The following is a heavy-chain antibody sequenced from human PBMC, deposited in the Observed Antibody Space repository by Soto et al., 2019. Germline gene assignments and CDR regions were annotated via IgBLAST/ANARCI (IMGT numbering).Heavy chain of an antibody. D-gene: IGHD1-1*01. CDR2: IYYSGST. V-gene: IGHV4-59*08. J-gene: IGHJ6*03. CDR1: GGSISSYY. Sequence: SETLSLTCTVSGGSISSYYWSWIRQPPGKGLEWIGYIYYSGSTNYNPSLKSRVTISVDTSKNQFSLKLSSVTAADTAVYYCARLATHIWYYYMDVWGKGTTVTVSS. CDR3: ARLATHIWYYYMDV.